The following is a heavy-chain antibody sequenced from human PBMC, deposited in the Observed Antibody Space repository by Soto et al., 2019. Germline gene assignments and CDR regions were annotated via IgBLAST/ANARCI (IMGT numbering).Heavy chain of an antibody. Sequence: GGSLRLSCAASGFTFDDYAMHWVRQAPGKGLEWVSGISWNSGSIGYADSVKGRFTISRDNAKNSLYLQMNSLRAEDTALYYCAKAISAVAGDIDYWGQGTLVTVSS. J-gene: IGHJ4*02. CDR3: AKAISAVAGDIDY. CDR1: GFTFDDYA. CDR2: ISWNSGSI. V-gene: IGHV3-9*01. D-gene: IGHD6-19*01.